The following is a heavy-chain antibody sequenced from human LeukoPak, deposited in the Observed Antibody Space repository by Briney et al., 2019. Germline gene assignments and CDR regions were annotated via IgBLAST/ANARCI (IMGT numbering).Heavy chain of an antibody. V-gene: IGHV3-23*01. Sequence: GGSLRLSCAASGFTFSSYAMSWVRQAPGKGLEWASAISDSGGNTYYADSVKGRFTISRDNSKNTLYLQMNSLRAEDTAVYYCARAETLDYWGQGTLVTVSS. CDR3: ARAETLDY. CDR2: ISDSGGNT. CDR1: GFTFSSYA. J-gene: IGHJ4*02.